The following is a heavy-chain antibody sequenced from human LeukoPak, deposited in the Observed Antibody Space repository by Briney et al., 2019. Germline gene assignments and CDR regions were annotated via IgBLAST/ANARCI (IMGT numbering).Heavy chain of an antibody. Sequence: GGSLRLSCAASGFTFDDYAMHWVRQAPGKGLEWVSLISGDGGSTYYADSVKGRFTISRDNSKNSLYLQMSSLRTEDTALYYCAKDIREGATTGFDYWGQGTLVTVSS. J-gene: IGHJ4*02. CDR3: AKDIREGATTGFDY. CDR1: GFTFDDYA. V-gene: IGHV3-43*02. D-gene: IGHD1-26*01. CDR2: ISGDGGST.